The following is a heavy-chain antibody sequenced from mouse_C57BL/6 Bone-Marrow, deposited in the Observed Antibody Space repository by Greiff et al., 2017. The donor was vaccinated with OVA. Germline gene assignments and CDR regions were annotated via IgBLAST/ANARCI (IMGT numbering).Heavy chain of an antibody. CDR2: IYPRSGNT. D-gene: IGHD2-3*01. CDR1: GYTFTSYG. J-gene: IGHJ4*01. Sequence: QVQLKESGAELARPGASVKLSCKASGYTFTSYGISWVKQRTGQGLEWIGEIYPRSGNTYYNEKFKGKATLTADKSSSTAYMELRSLTSEDSAVYFCARGDGALYYAMDYWGQGTSVTVSS. CDR3: ARGDGALYYAMDY. V-gene: IGHV1-81*01.